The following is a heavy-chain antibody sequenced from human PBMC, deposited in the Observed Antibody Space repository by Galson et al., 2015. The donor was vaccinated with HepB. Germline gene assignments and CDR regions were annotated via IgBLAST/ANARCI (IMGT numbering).Heavy chain of an antibody. CDR1: GFTFSSYA. CDR2: ISGSGGST. Sequence: SLRLSCAASGFTFSSYAMSWVRQAPGKGLEWVSAISGSGGSTYYADSVKGRFTISRDNSKNTLYLQMNSPRAEDTAVYYCAKEGHGEPRHIDYYYGMDVWGQGTTVTVSS. J-gene: IGHJ6*02. V-gene: IGHV3-23*01. D-gene: IGHD2-21*01. CDR3: AKEGHGEPRHIDYYYGMDV.